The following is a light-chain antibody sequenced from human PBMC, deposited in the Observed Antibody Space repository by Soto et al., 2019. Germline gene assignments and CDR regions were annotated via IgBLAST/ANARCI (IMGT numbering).Light chain of an antibody. CDR3: QQYNRYAVT. J-gene: IGKJ1*01. V-gene: IGKV1-5*01. CDR1: QSASTF. CDR2: DAS. Sequence: DIQMTQSPSTLSASVGDRFTITFLASQSASTFLAWYQQKPGQAPKLLIYDASTLQSGVPSRFSASGSGTEFALTISGLQPDDFAVYYCQQYNRYAVTFGQGTKVDIK.